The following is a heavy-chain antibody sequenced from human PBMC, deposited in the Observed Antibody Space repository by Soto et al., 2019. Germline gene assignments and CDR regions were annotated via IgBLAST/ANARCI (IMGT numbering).Heavy chain of an antibody. CDR2: ISSSGSSI. Sequence: PGGSLRLSCAASGLTFSGYEMSWVRQAPGKGLEWVSYISSSGSSISYADSVKGRFTITRDNAKNSLYLQMNSLRAEDTAVYYCATDSGSYSGYSYYAMDVWGQGTTVTVSS. V-gene: IGHV3-48*03. J-gene: IGHJ6*02. CDR3: ATDSGSYSGYSYYAMDV. D-gene: IGHD1-26*01. CDR1: GLTFSGYE.